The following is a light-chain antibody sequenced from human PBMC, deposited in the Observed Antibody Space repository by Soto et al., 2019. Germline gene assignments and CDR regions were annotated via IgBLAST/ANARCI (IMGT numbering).Light chain of an antibody. CDR1: QSVSSTY. V-gene: IGKV3-20*01. Sequence: IVFTLSPGPLFLSPGERAPPSRRASQSVSSTYFAWYQQKPGQAPRLLIYGASSRATGVPDRFSGSGSGTDLTLTISRLEPEDFAVYYCQHYGTSFAFGQGTRLEIK. CDR2: GAS. CDR3: QHYGTSFA. J-gene: IGKJ5*01.